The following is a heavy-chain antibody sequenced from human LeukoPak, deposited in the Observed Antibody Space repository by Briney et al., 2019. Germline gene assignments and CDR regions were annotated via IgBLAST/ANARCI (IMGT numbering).Heavy chain of an antibody. J-gene: IGHJ3*02. CDR3: ARESNWNDPFDI. Sequence: SETLSLTCTVSGGSLSSYYWSWIRQPAGKGLEWIGRIYTSGSTNYNPSLKSRVTMSVDTSKNQFSPELSSVTAADTAVYCCARESNWNDPFDIWGQGTMVTVSS. V-gene: IGHV4-4*07. CDR1: GGSLSSYY. CDR2: IYTSGST. D-gene: IGHD1-1*01.